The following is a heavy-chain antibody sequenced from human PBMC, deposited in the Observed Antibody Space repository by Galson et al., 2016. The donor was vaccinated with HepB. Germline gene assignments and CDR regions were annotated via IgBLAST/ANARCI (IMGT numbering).Heavy chain of an antibody. J-gene: IGHJ4*02. CDR3: VTSFSTQVYS. CDR2: ITGSSRNI. Sequence: SLRLSCAASGFTFNTYSMNWVRQAPGKGLEWIAYITGSSRNIKYADSVKGRFTISRDNVKNSLYLQLSSLRDEDTAVYYCVTSFSTQVYSWGQGTLVSVSS. CDR1: GFTFNTYS. D-gene: IGHD2/OR15-2a*01. V-gene: IGHV3-48*02.